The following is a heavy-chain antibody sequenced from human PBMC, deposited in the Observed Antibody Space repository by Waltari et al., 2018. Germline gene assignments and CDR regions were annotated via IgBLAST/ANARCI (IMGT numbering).Heavy chain of an antibody. CDR1: GGSISRGGYY. CDR2: IYHSGGT. CDR3: ARGYCSGGSCYSFDP. D-gene: IGHD2-15*01. V-gene: IGHV4-31*03. J-gene: IGHJ5*02. Sequence: QVQLQESGPGLVKPSQTLSLTCTVSGGSISRGGYYWSWIRQHPGKGLEWIGYIYHSGGTYDNPSLKSRVTISVDRSKNQFSLKLSSVTAADTAVYYCARGYCSGGSCYSFDPWGQGTLVTVSS.